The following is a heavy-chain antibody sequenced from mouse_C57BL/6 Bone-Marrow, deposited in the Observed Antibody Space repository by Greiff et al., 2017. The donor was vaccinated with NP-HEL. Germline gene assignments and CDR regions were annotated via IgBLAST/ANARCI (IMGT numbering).Heavy chain of an antibody. CDR1: GYAFSSSW. D-gene: IGHD1-1*01. CDR3: ARGTLRYFDV. J-gene: IGHJ1*03. V-gene: IGHV1-82*01. CDR2: IYPGDGDT. Sequence: QVQLQQSGPELVKPGASVKISCKASGYAFSSSWMNWVKQRPGKGLEWIGRIYPGDGDTNYNGKFKGKATLTADKSSSTAYMQLSSLTSEDSAVYFCARGTLRYFDVWGTGTTVTVSS.